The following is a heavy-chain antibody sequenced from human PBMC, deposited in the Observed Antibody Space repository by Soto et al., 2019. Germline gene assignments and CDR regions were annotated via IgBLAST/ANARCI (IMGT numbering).Heavy chain of an antibody. V-gene: IGHV4-39*01. D-gene: IGHD2-15*01. J-gene: IGHJ4*02. Sequence: LSLTCTVSGGSISSSSYYWGWIRQPPGKGLEWIGSIYYSGSTYYNPSLKSRVTISVDTSKNQFSLKLSSVTAADTAVYYCARFGYCSGGSCYSGSRFDYWGQGTLVTVSS. CDR3: ARFGYCSGGSCYSGSRFDY. CDR2: IYYSGST. CDR1: GGSISSSSYY.